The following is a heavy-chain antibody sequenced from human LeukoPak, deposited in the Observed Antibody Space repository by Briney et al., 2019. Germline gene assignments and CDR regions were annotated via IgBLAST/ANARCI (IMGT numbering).Heavy chain of an antibody. J-gene: IGHJ3*02. CDR2: IKPDGGEK. CDR3: ARDPTTSQGSDAFDI. D-gene: IGHD1-1*01. V-gene: IGHV3-7*01. CDR1: GCTFSNYW. Sequence: GGSLRLSCAASGCTFSNYWMGWVRQAPGKGLEWVANIKPDGGEKYYVDSVKGRFTISRDNAKNSLNLQMSSLRAEDTAVCYCARDPTTSQGSDAFDIWGQGTRVTVSS.